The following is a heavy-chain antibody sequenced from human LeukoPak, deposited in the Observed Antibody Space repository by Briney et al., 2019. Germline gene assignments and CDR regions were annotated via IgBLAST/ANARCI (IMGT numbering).Heavy chain of an antibody. V-gene: IGHV4-61*02. J-gene: IGHJ4*02. D-gene: IGHD3-10*01. Sequence: PSQTLSLTCTVSGGSISSGSYYWSWIRQPAGKGLEWIGRIYTSGSTNYNPSLKSRVTISVDTSKNQFSLKLSSVTAADTAVYYCARGAYYYGSGIDWGQGTLVTVSS. CDR3: ARGAYYYGSGID. CDR1: GGSISSGSYY. CDR2: IYTSGST.